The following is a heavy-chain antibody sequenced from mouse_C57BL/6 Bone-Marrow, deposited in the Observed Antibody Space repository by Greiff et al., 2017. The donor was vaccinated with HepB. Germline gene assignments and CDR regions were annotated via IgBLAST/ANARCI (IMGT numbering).Heavy chain of an antibody. V-gene: IGHV5-12*01. CDR1: GFTFSDYY. Sequence: EVKLMESGGGLVQPGGSLKLSCAASGFTFSDYYMYWVRQTPEKRLEWVAYISNGGGSTYYPDTVKGRFTISRDNAKNTLYLQMSRLKSEDTAMYYCARHPYYDDAYWGQGTLVTVSA. CDR3: ARHPYYDDAY. J-gene: IGHJ3*01. CDR2: ISNGGGST. D-gene: IGHD2-13*01.